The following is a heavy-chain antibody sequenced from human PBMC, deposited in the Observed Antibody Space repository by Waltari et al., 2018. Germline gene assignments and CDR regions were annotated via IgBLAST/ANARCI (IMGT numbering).Heavy chain of an antibody. V-gene: IGHV1-24*01. Sequence: QVQLVQSGAEVKKPGASVKVSCKVSGYTLPELSMPWVRPAPGKGLEWMGGFDPEDGETIYAQKFQGRVTMTEDTSTDTAYMELSSLSSEDTAVYYCATENPGVPGSYYPFDYWGQGTLVTVSS. J-gene: IGHJ4*02. CDR1: GYTLPELS. D-gene: IGHD3-10*01. CDR2: FDPEDGET. CDR3: ATENPGVPGSYYPFDY.